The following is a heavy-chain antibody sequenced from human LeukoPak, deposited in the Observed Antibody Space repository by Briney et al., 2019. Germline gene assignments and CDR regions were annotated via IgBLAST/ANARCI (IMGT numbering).Heavy chain of an antibody. D-gene: IGHD3-22*01. CDR3: AKDLQNYYDNSGYYYAVGVFDI. Sequence: GGSLRLSCAASGFTFSSYGMHWVRQAPGKGLEWVAVISYDGSNKYYADSVKGRFTISRDNSKNTLYLQMNSLRAEDTAVYYCAKDLQNYYDNSGYYYAVGVFDIWGQGTMVTVSS. CDR1: GFTFSSYG. V-gene: IGHV3-30*18. J-gene: IGHJ3*02. CDR2: ISYDGSNK.